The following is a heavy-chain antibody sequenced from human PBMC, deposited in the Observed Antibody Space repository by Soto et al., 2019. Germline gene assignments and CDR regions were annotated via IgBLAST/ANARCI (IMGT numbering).Heavy chain of an antibody. D-gene: IGHD3-3*01. J-gene: IGHJ4*02. Sequence: EVRLVESGGGLVQPGGSLRLSCAVSGFTFGSYEMNWVRQAPGKGLEWLSYISKSGSTVYYADSVKGRFTISRDNAKNSLYFQMNSLRAEDTAIYYCAEIWSGTGYWGQGTLVTVSS. CDR1: GFTFGSYE. CDR3: AEIWSGTGY. CDR2: ISKSGSTV. V-gene: IGHV3-48*03.